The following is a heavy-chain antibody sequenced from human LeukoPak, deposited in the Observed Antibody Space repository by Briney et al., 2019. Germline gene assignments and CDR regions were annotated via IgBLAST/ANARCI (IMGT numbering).Heavy chain of an antibody. CDR3: AREDYGDYAGSFDY. V-gene: IGHV3-48*03. CDR2: ISSSGSTI. J-gene: IGHJ4*02. CDR1: GFTFSSYE. Sequence: GGSLRLSCAASGFTFSSYEMNWVRQAPGKGLEWVSYISSSGSTIYYADSVKGRFTISRDNAKNSLYLQMNSLRAEDTAVYYCAREDYGDYAGSFDYWGLGTLVTVSS. D-gene: IGHD4-17*01.